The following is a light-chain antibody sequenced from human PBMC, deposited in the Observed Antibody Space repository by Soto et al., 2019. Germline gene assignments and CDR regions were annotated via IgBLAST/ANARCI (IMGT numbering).Light chain of an antibody. CDR2: TAS. CDR1: QSISWY. Sequence: DIQMTQSPSSLSASVGDRVTITCRASQSISWYLNWYQQKPGKAPKLLIYTASSLQSGVPSRFSGSGSGTDFTLTITSLQPEDSATYYCQQSFSTLWTFGQGTTVEIK. V-gene: IGKV1-39*01. J-gene: IGKJ1*01. CDR3: QQSFSTLWT.